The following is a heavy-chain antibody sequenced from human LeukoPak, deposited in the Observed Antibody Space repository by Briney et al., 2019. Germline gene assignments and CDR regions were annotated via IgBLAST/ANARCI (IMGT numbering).Heavy chain of an antibody. CDR2: ISSSSSTI. J-gene: IGHJ4*02. CDR3: TTTPKPKYYYDSSGYSRDY. V-gene: IGHV3-48*01. Sequence: GGSLRLSCAASGFTFSSYSMNWVRQAPGKGLEWVSYISSSSSTIYYADSVKGRFTISRDDSKNTLYLQMNSLKTEDTAVYYCTTTPKPKYYYDSSGYSRDYWGQGTLVTVSS. D-gene: IGHD3-22*01. CDR1: GFTFSSYS.